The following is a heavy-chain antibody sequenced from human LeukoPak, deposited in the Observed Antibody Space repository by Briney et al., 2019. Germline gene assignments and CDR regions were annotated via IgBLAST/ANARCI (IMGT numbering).Heavy chain of an antibody. CDR1: GYSIRSGDY. J-gene: IGHJ4*02. CDR3: ARNRSLTTTPGFDH. D-gene: IGHD4-11*01. V-gene: IGHV4-38-2*01. Sequence: KPSETLSLTCAVSGYSIRSGDYWGWIRQSPGKGLEWIGSIYHSGSTHYNPSLKSRGTISVDTSKNQFSLMLSSVTAADTAVYYCARNRSLTTTPGFDHWGQGTLVTVSS. CDR2: IYHSGST.